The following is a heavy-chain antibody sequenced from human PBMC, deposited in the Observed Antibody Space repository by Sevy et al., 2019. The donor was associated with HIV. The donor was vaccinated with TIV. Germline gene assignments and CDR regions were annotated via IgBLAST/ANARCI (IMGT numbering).Heavy chain of an antibody. Sequence: GGSLRLSCIASGFPFYGSWMSWVRKAPGKGLEWVAKINKDGSRENFVDSVKGRFTISRDNAKNSLYLHMNGLRAEDTAVYYCAREDYWRFDYWGQGTMVTVSS. V-gene: IGHV3-7*01. CDR2: INKDGSRE. D-gene: IGHD3-3*01. J-gene: IGHJ4*02. CDR3: AREDYWRFDY. CDR1: GFPFYGSW.